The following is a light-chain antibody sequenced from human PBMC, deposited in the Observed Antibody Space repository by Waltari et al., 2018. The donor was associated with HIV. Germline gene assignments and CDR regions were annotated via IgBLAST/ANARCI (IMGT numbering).Light chain of an antibody. J-gene: IGLJ3*02. V-gene: IGLV4-69*01. CDR2: LNCDGSH. Sequence: QPVLTQSPSASSSPEAPVKLTCTLRSGHRNSPIAWHQQQPEKGPRYLMTLNCDGSHSKGDGIPDRFSGSSSGAERSLTISSLQSEDEADYYCQTWGTGVFGGGTKLTVL. CDR1: SGHRNSP. CDR3: QTWGTGV.